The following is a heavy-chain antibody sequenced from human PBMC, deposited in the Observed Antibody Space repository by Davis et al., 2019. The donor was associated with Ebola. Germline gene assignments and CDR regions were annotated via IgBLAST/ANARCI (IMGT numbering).Heavy chain of an antibody. J-gene: IGHJ6*02. CDR2: ISYDGSNK. V-gene: IGHV3-30*03. CDR3: ARDGGYCISTSCFYYYYYGMDV. Sequence: PGGSLRLSCAASGFTFSSYGMHWVRQAPGKGLEWVAVISYDGSNKYYADSVKGRFTISRDNSKNTLYLQMNSLRAEDTAVYYCARDGGYCISTSCFYYYYYGMDVWGQGTTVTVSS. D-gene: IGHD2-2*01. CDR1: GFTFSSYG.